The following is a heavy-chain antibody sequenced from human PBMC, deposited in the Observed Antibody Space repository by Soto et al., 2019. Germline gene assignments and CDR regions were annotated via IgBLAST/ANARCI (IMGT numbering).Heavy chain of an antibody. CDR3: ARELFGRSVWFDP. CDR1: GAPITTTKW. V-gene: IGHV4-4*02. J-gene: IGHJ5*02. CDR2: LSRGDER. D-gene: IGHD3-10*01. Sequence: PSETLSLTCTVSGAPITTTKWWAWVRLPPGKGLEWIGELSRGDERSSNPSLEGRFTMSLDKSNNHFSLKLTSVTAADTAVYYCARELFGRSVWFDPWGQGTLVTVSS.